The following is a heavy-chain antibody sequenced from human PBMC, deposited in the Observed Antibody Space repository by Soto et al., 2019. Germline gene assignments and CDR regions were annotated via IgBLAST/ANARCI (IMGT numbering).Heavy chain of an antibody. Sequence: SETLSLTCAVSGGSISSSNWWSWVRQPPGKGLEWIGEIYHSGSTNYNPTLKSRVTISVDKSKNQFSLKLGSVTAADTAVYYCARDQMRLGGDSYFDYWGQGTLVTVSS. CDR1: GGSISSSNW. J-gene: IGHJ4*02. CDR2: IYHSGST. CDR3: ARDQMRLGGDSYFDY. V-gene: IGHV4-4*02. D-gene: IGHD3-16*01.